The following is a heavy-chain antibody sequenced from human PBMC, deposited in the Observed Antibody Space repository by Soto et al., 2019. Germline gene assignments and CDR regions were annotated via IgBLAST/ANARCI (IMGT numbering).Heavy chain of an antibody. V-gene: IGHV4-59*01. Sequence: SETLSPTSAVARGPISSYHLEWIPQPPGKGLEWIGYIYYSGSTNYNPSLKSRVTISVDTSKNQFSLKLSSVTAADTAVYYCARNWGYARYYYMDVWGKGTTVTVSS. J-gene: IGHJ6*03. CDR3: ARNWGYARYYYMDV. CDR2: IYYSGST. D-gene: IGHD3-16*01. CDR1: RGPISSYH.